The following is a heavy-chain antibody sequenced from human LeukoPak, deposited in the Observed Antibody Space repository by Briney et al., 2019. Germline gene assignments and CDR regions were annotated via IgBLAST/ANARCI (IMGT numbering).Heavy chain of an antibody. V-gene: IGHV5-51*01. CDR3: ATPTLGTIGEYLFDY. Sequence: GESLKISCKGSGYSFTSYWIGWVRQMPGKGLEWMGIIYPGDSDGRYSPSFQGRVTISADKSISPAYLQWSTLKASDTAMYYCATPTLGTIGEYLFDYWGQGTLVIVSS. CDR2: IYPGDSDG. J-gene: IGHJ4*02. D-gene: IGHD1-7*01. CDR1: GYSFTSYW.